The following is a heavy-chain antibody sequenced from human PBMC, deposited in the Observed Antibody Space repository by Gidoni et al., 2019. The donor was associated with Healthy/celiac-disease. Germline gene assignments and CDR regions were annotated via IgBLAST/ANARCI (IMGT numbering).Heavy chain of an antibody. CDR2: IKSKTDGGTT. D-gene: IGHD1-26*01. CDR3: TTDTSGSSDY. V-gene: IGHV3-15*01. CDR1: GFTFSNAW. Sequence: EVQLVEAGVGLVKPGGSLRLPCAASGFTFSNAWMSWVRQAPGKGLGLVGRIKSKTDGGTTDYAAPVKGRFTISRDDSKNTLYLQMNSLKTEDTAVYYCTTDTSGSSDYWGQGTLVTVSS. J-gene: IGHJ4*02.